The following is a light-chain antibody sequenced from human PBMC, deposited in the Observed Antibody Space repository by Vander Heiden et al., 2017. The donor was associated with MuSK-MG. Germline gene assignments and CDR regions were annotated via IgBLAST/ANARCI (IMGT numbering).Light chain of an antibody. CDR3: QSYDSSRSGFWV. J-gene: IGLJ3*02. V-gene: IGLV1-40*01. CDR2: GNS. Sequence: QSVLTQPPSVSGAPGQTVTISCTGSSSNIGAGYDVHWYQQRPGTAPKLLIYGNSNRPSGVPDRFSGSKSGTSASLAITGLQAEDEADYYCQSYDSSRSGFWVFGGGTKLTVL. CDR1: SSNIGAGYD.